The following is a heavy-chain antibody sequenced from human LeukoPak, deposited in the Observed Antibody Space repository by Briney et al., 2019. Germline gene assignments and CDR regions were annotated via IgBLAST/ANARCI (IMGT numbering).Heavy chain of an antibody. J-gene: IGHJ4*02. Sequence: ASVKVSCKASGYTFTSYYMHWVRQAPGQGLEWMGIINPSGGSTSYAQKFQGRVTMTRDTSTSTVYMELSSLRSEDTAVYYCARDFWAIHYYDSSGYYFPPSYWGQGTLVTVSS. CDR1: GYTFTSYY. CDR3: ARDFWAIHYYDSSGYYFPPSY. D-gene: IGHD3-22*01. CDR2: INPSGGST. V-gene: IGHV1-46*01.